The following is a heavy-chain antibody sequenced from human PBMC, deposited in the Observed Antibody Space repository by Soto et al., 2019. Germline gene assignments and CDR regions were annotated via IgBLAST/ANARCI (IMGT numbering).Heavy chain of an antibody. V-gene: IGHV3-9*01. J-gene: IGHJ4*02. D-gene: IGHD3-3*01. CDR2: ISWNSGSI. Sequence: GGSLRLSCAASGFTFDDYAMHWVRQAPGKGLEWVSGISWNSGSIGYADSVKGRFTISRDNAKNSLYLQMNSLRAEDTALYYCAKGRPLGDYDFWSGDYFDYWGQGTLVTVSS. CDR3: AKGRPLGDYDFWSGDYFDY. CDR1: GFTFDDYA.